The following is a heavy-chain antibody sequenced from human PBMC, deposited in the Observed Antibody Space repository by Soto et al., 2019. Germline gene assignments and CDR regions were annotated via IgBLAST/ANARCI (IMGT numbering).Heavy chain of an antibody. V-gene: IGHV4-4*02. CDR3: ARGRGRYSSGWSWFDP. Sequence: SETLSLTCVVSGGTIRSPDWWTWVRQPPGKGLEWIGEIFQSGSTNYTPSLESRVTISVDKSKNQFSLTLTSVTAADTAVYFCARGRGRYSSGWSWFDPWGQGILVTVAS. CDR2: IFQSGST. J-gene: IGHJ5*02. D-gene: IGHD6-19*01. CDR1: GGTIRSPDW.